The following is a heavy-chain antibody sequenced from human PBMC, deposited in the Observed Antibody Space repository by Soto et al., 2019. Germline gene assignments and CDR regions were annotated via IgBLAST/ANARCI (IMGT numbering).Heavy chain of an antibody. D-gene: IGHD3-16*01. CDR3: ARIQGTRLAPTDY. Sequence: SGPTLVNPTQTLTLTCTFSGFSLSTGGMCLTWIRQPPGKALEWLALIDSDGDKYYSTSLKTRLTISKDTSKNQVVLTMTNMDPVDTATYYCARIQGTRLAPTDYWGQGTLVTVSS. CDR2: IDSDGDK. CDR1: GFSLSTGGMC. J-gene: IGHJ4*02. V-gene: IGHV2-70*01.